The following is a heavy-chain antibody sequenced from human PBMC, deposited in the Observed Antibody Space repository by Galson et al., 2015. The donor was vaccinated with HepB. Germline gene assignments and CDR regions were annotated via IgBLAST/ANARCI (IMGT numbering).Heavy chain of an antibody. CDR1: GFTFSSYE. J-gene: IGHJ4*02. D-gene: IGHD6-13*01. Sequence: SLRLSCAASGFTFSSYEMNWVRQAPGKGLEWVSYISSTSGTRYYADSVKGRFTISRDNAKNSLYLQMNSLRAEDTAVYYCAREMYSSSWSDYWGQGTLVTVSS. CDR3: AREMYSSSWSDY. V-gene: IGHV3-48*03. CDR2: ISSTSGTR.